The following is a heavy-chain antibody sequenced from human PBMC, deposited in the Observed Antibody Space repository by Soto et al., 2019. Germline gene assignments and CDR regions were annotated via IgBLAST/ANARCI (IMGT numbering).Heavy chain of an antibody. CDR1: GFTFSNYG. Sequence: QVQLVESGGGVVQPGRSLRLSCAASGFTFSNYGVHWVRQAPGKGLEWVAVLSYDGNDEYYAESVKGRFTISRDNSKNTLYLQMNSLRAEDTAVYYCAEDDAYYYHGMDVWGRGTTVTVSS. J-gene: IGHJ6*02. V-gene: IGHV3-30*18. CDR3: AEDDAYYYHGMDV. CDR2: LSYDGNDE.